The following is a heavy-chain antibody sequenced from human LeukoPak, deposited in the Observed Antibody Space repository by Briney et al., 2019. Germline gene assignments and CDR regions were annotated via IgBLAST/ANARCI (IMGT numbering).Heavy chain of an antibody. CDR2: TSYDGTNN. J-gene: IGHJ1*01. CDR3: AKERRETVVGTVYFQH. Sequence: GRSLRLSCAASGFTFSNFGMHWVRQAPGKGLEWVAITSYDGTNNNYADSVKGRFTISRDNSKNTLYLQMNSLRAEDTAVYYCAKERRETVVGTVYFQHWGQGTLVTVSS. D-gene: IGHD6-19*01. CDR1: GFTFSNFG. V-gene: IGHV3-30*18.